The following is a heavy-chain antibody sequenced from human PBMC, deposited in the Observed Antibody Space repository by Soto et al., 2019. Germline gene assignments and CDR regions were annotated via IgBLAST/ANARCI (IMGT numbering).Heavy chain of an antibody. Sequence: PSETLSLTCTVSGGSISSYYWSWIRQPPGKGLEWIGYIYYSGSTNYNPSLKSRVTISVDTSKNQFSLKLSSVTAADTAVYYCARDLHYYGSGSTPYNWFDPWGQGTLVTVSS. CDR2: IYYSGST. V-gene: IGHV4-59*01. CDR3: ARDLHYYGSGSTPYNWFDP. CDR1: GGSISSYY. D-gene: IGHD3-10*01. J-gene: IGHJ5*02.